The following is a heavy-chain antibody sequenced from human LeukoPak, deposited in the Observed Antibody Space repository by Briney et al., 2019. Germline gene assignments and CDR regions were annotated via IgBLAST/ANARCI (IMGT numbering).Heavy chain of an antibody. V-gene: IGHV4-59*01. Sequence: SETLSLTCTVSGGSISNYFWSWIRQPPGKGLEWIGYIYYSGSTNYNPSLKSRVTISVDTSRNQFSLKLSSVTAADTAVYYCARDAGRYCSGGSCYAFDYWGQGTLVTVSS. J-gene: IGHJ4*02. CDR2: IYYSGST. CDR1: GGSISNYF. D-gene: IGHD2-15*01. CDR3: ARDAGRYCSGGSCYAFDY.